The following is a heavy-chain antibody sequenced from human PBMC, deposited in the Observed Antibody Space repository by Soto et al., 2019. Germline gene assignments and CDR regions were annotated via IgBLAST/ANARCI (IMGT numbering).Heavy chain of an antibody. CDR1: VGCVSSASYY. V-gene: IGHV4-61*01. CDR2: IYYSGST. J-gene: IGHJ6*02. Sequence: SQTLSLTCTVSVGCVSSASYYWSGIRQPSGKGLEWIGYIYYSGSTNYNASLKSRVSISGDTYKNQFSLKLSSGSAADTAVYYCARDRQTLGPYYYYYYGMDVWGQGTTVTVSS. D-gene: IGHD6-13*01. CDR3: ARDRQTLGPYYYYYYGMDV.